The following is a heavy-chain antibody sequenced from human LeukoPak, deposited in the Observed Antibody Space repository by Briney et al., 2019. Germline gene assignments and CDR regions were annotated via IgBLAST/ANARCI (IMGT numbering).Heavy chain of an antibody. CDR2: ISYDGSNK. J-gene: IGHJ4*02. Sequence: PGRSLRLSCAASGFTFSSYAMHWVRQAPGKGLEWVAVISYDGSNKYYADSVKGRFTISRDNSKNTLYLQMNSLRAEDTAVYYCARDRYDILDGAFDYWGQGTLVTVSS. D-gene: IGHD3-9*01. CDR1: GFTFSSYA. CDR3: ARDRYDILDGAFDY. V-gene: IGHV3-30-3*01.